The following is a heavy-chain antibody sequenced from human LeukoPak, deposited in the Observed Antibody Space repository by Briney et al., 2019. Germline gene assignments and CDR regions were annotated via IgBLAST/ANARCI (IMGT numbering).Heavy chain of an antibody. Sequence: LSLTCTVSGGSISSGGYYWSWVRQAPGKGLEWVSAISGSGGSTYYADSVKGRFTISRDNSKNTLYLQMNSLRAEDTAVYYCAKDSHVWGSYHGYFDYWGQGTLVTVSS. CDR1: GGSISSGGYY. CDR3: AKDSHVWGSYHGYFDY. J-gene: IGHJ4*02. CDR2: ISGSGGST. V-gene: IGHV3-23*01. D-gene: IGHD3-16*02.